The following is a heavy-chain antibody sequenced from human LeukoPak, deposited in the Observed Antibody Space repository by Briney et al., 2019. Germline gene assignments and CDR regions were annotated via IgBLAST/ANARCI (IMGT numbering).Heavy chain of an antibody. Sequence: PGGSLRLSCAVSEFPFTRAWMTWVRQAPGKGLEGVGRIKSKTDGGTTDYAAPVKGRFSISRDDSKNTLYLQMNSLETEDTAMYYCTTCGYDRCGAFDIWGQGTVVTVSS. CDR2: IKSKTDGGTT. V-gene: IGHV3-15*01. J-gene: IGHJ3*02. CDR3: TTCGYDRCGAFDI. D-gene: IGHD5-12*01. CDR1: EFPFTRAW.